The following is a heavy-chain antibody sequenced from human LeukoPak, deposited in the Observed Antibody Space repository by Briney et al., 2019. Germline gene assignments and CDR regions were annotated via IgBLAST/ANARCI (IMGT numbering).Heavy chain of an antibody. J-gene: IGHJ3*02. CDR3: ARDGGEHTVTTPHDAFDI. D-gene: IGHD4-17*01. V-gene: IGHV1-69*13. Sequence: SVKVSCKASGGAFSSYAISWVRQAPGQGLEWMGGIIPIFGTANYAQKFQGRVTITADESTSTAYMELSSLRSEDTAVYYCARDGGEHTVTTPHDAFDIWGQGTMVTVSS. CDR1: GGAFSSYA. CDR2: IIPIFGTA.